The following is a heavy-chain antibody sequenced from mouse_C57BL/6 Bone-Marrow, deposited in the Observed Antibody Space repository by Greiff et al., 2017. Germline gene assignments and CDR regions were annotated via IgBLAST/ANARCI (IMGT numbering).Heavy chain of an antibody. Sequence: QVQLQQPGAELVKPGASVKLSCKASGYTFTSYWMQWVKQRPGQGLEWIGEIDPSDSYTNYNQKFKGKATLTVDTSSSTAYMQLSSLTSEESAVYYCARRRRRLRHGFADWGQGTLVTVSA. J-gene: IGHJ3*01. CDR2: IDPSDSYT. D-gene: IGHD2-4*01. V-gene: IGHV1-50*01. CDR3: ARRRRRLRHGFAD. CDR1: GYTFTSYW.